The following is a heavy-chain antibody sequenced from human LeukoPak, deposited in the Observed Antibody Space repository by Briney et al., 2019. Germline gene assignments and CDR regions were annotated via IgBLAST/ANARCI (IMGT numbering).Heavy chain of an antibody. CDR3: AATPNVSSYGY. D-gene: IGHD2-8*01. CDR2: IYYSGST. CDR1: GGSISSGDYY. Sequence: SETLSLTCTVSGGSISSGDYYWSWIRQPPGKGLEWIGYIYYSGSTYYNPSLKSRVTISVDTSKNQFSLKLSSVTAADTAVYYCAATPNVSSYGYWGQGALVIVSS. V-gene: IGHV4-30-4*01. J-gene: IGHJ4*02.